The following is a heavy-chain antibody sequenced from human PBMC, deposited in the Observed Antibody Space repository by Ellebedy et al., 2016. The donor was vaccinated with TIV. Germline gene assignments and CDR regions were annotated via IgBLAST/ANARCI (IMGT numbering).Heavy chain of an antibody. CDR3: ASLPHSSSWWQPRFDP. D-gene: IGHD6-13*01. J-gene: IGHJ5*02. V-gene: IGHV4-31*03. CDR1: GGSISSGGYY. Sequence: SETLSLTXTVSGGSISSGGYYWSWIRQHPGKGLEWIGYIYYSGSTYYNPSLKSRVTISVDTSKNQFSLKLSSVTAADTAVYYCASLPHSSSWWQPRFDPWGQGTLVTVSS. CDR2: IYYSGST.